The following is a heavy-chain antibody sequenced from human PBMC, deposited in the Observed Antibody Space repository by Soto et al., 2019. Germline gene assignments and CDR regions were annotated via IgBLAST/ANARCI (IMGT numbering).Heavy chain of an antibody. J-gene: IGHJ5*02. Sequence: PSETLSLTCTVSGGSISSYYWSWIRQPPGKGLEWIGYIYYGGSTNYNPSLKSRVTISVDTSKNQFSLKLSSVTAADTAVYYCARAPGYCSGGSCYSGSGWFDPWGQGTLVTVSS. CDR2: IYYGGST. D-gene: IGHD2-15*01. CDR3: ARAPGYCSGGSCYSGSGWFDP. V-gene: IGHV4-59*01. CDR1: GGSISSYY.